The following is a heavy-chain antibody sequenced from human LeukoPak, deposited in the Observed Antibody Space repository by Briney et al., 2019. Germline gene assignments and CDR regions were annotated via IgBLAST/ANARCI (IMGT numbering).Heavy chain of an antibody. CDR3: ASSELLYDSSGYYY. Sequence: ASVTVSCKASGYTFTSYAMHWVRQAPGQRLEWMGWINAGNGNTKYSQKFQGRVTITRDTSASTAYMELSSLRSEDTAVYYCASSELLYDSSGYYYWGQGTLVTVSS. J-gene: IGHJ4*02. CDR1: GYTFTSYA. CDR2: INAGNGNT. V-gene: IGHV1-3*01. D-gene: IGHD3-22*01.